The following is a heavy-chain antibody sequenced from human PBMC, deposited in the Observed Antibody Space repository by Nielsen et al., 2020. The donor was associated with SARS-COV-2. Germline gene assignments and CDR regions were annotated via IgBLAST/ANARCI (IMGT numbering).Heavy chain of an antibody. CDR3: ARDFSDTAMVTATFDI. CDR2: INWNGGST. CDR1: GFTFDDYG. D-gene: IGHD5-18*01. Sequence: GESLKISCAASGFTFDDYGMSWVRQAPGKGLECVSGINWNGGSTGYADSVKGRFTISRDNAKNSLYLQMNSLRAEDTALYHCARDFSDTAMVTATFDIWGQGTMVTVSS. V-gene: IGHV3-20*01. J-gene: IGHJ3*02.